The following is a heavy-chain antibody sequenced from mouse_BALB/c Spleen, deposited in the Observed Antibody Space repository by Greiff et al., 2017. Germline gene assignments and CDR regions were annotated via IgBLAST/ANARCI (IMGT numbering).Heavy chain of an antibody. CDR1: GYTFTSYW. CDR3: ARGETARAIDD. V-gene: IGHV1S81*02. CDR2: INPSNGRT. J-gene: IGHJ2*01. Sequence: QVQLQQPGAELVKPGASVKLSCKASGYTFTSYWMHWVKQRPGQGLEWIGEINPSNGRTNYNEKFKSKATLTVDKSSSTAYMQLSSLTSEDSAVYYCARGETARAIDDWGQGTTLTVSS. D-gene: IGHD3-2*01.